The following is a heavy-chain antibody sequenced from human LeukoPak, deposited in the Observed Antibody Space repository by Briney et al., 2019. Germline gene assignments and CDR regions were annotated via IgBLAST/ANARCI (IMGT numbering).Heavy chain of an antibody. CDR3: VTGFTTMAVDYFDY. CDR1: GKTLSDLS. Sequence: ASVKVSCKVSGKTLSDLSIHWLRQPPGKGLEWLGGSDPEDGERIYAQMFQGRVTKTEDTSIDTAYMELSSLRSEDTAVYYCVTGFTTMAVDYFDYWGQGTLVTVSP. CDR2: SDPEDGER. J-gene: IGHJ4*02. D-gene: IGHD5-18*01. V-gene: IGHV1-24*01.